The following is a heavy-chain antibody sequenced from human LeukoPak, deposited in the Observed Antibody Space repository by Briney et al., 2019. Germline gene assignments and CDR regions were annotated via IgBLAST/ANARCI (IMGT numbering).Heavy chain of an antibody. CDR3: AKPDWRHDAFDI. J-gene: IGHJ3*02. CDR2: ISYDGSNK. V-gene: IGHV3-30*18. D-gene: IGHD3-3*01. CDR1: GFTFSSYG. Sequence: GGSLRLSCAASGFTFSSYGMHWVRQAPGKGLEWVAVISYDGSNKYYADSVKGRFTISRDNSKNTLYLQMNSLRAEDTAVYYCAKPDWRHDAFDIWGQGTMVTVSS.